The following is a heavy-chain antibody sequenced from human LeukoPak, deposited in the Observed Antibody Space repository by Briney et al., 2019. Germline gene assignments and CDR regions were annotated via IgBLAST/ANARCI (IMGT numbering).Heavy chain of an antibody. J-gene: IGHJ3*02. D-gene: IGHD1-26*01. CDR2: INPSGGST. CDR3: ARDGRWDLPQGDALDI. V-gene: IGHV1-46*01. Sequence: GASVKVSCKASGYTFTDYYIHWVRQAPGQGLEWMGVINPSGGSTNFAQNFQGKVTMTRDMSTSTVYMELSSLRSEDTAVYFRARDGRWDLPQGDALDIWGQGTMVTVSA. CDR1: GYTFTDYY.